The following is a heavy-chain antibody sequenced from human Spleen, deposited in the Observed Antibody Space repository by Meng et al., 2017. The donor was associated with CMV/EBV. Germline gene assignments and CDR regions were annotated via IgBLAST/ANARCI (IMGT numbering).Heavy chain of an antibody. V-gene: IGHV3-15*01. CDR2: IKSKADRGTT. D-gene: IGHD2-8*01. CDR3: ATGFGVYAAFDY. J-gene: IGHJ4*02. Sequence: GGSLRLSCAASGFTFSDYYMSWIRQAPGKGLEWVGRIKSKADRGTTDYAAPVKGRFTISRDDSKYTLYLQINSLKTDDTAVYFCATGFGVYAAFDYWGQGTLVTVSS. CDR1: GFTFSDYY.